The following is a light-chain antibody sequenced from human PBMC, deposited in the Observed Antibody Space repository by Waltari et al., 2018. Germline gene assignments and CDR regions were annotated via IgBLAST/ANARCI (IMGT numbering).Light chain of an antibody. Sequence: DIQMTQSPSTLSASVGDRVTITCRASKNINTWLAWHQPKPGKAPKLLIYKASSLESGVPSRFSGSGSGTEFTLTISSLQTDDFATYYCLQYNGAPQTFGQGTKVEVK. CDR1: KNINTW. CDR2: KAS. V-gene: IGKV1-5*03. CDR3: LQYNGAPQT. J-gene: IGKJ1*01.